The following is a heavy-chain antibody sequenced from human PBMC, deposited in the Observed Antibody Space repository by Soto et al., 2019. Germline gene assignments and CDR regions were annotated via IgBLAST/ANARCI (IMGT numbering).Heavy chain of an antibody. CDR2: IKSKTDGGTT. V-gene: IGHV3-15*01. CDR3: TTDPYYYDSSGYRYNWFDP. D-gene: IGHD3-22*01. J-gene: IGHJ5*02. CDR1: GFTFSNAW. Sequence: EVQLVESGGGLVQPGGSLRLSCAASGFTFSNAWMSWVRQAPGKGLEWVGRIKSKTDGGTTDYAAPVKGRFTISRDDSKNTLYLQMNSLKTEDTAVYYCTTDPYYYDSSGYRYNWFDPWGQGTLVTVSS.